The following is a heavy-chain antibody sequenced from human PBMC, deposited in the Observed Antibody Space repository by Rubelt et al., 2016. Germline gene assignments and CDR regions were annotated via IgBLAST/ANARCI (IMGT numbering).Heavy chain of an antibody. CDR1: FV. V-gene: IGHV3-33*05. CDR2: TSHDGRNK. J-gene: IGHJ4*02. CDR3: ARDSLAFDY. Sequence: FVMFWVRQAPGKGLEWVAVTSHDGRNKYYADPVKGRFTISRDNARNTLYLQMNSLRAEDTAVYYCARDSLAFDYWGQGTLVTVSS.